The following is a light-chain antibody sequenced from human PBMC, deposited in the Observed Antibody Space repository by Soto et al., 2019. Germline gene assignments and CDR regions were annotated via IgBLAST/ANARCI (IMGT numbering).Light chain of an antibody. CDR2: GAS. CDR3: QQRYNWPPT. J-gene: IGKJ1*01. CDR1: QSVSRSS. Sequence: EIVLTQSPGTLSLSIGERTTLSCRASQSVSRSSLTWYQQKPGQAPRLLISGASSRATGIPDRFSGSGSGTDFTLTISRLEPEDFAVYYCQQRYNWPPTFGQGTKVEIK. V-gene: IGKV3D-20*02.